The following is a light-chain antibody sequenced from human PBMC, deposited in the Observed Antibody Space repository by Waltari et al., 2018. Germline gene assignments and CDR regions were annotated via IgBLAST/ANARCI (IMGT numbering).Light chain of an antibody. CDR3: QVWDDSSDDFV. V-gene: IGLV3-21*02. CDR2: HDN. J-gene: IGLJ1*01. CDR1: NIVSKT. Sequence: SYVLVQPPSVSVAPGQTARITCGGNNIVSKTVHWYQQRPGQAPVLVDYHDNDRPPGIPERFSGSNSENTATLTITRVEAGDEADYYCQVWDDSSDDFVFGLGTKVTVL.